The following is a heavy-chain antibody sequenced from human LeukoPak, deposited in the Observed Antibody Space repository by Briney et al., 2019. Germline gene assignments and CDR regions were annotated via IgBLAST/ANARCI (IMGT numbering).Heavy chain of an antibody. J-gene: IGHJ5*02. CDR1: GFTFSTYV. CDR2: ISGSGDVT. Sequence: SGGSLRLSCTLSGFTFSTYVMTWVRQAPGKRLEWVSTISGSGDVTHYADSVKGRFTISRDNSKDTLYLQMNSLSADDTAIYYCATDLGVVSRASYHWGQGTLVTVSS. D-gene: IGHD3-3*01. CDR3: ATDLGVVSRASYH. V-gene: IGHV3-23*01.